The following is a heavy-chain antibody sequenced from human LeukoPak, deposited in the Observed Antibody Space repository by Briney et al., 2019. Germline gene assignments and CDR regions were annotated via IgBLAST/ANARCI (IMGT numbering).Heavy chain of an antibody. V-gene: IGHV4-34*01. J-gene: IGHJ6*03. CDR2: IYHSGST. Sequence: PSETLSLTCAVYGGSFSGYYWSWIRQPPGKGLEWIGEIYHSGSTNYNPSLKSRVTISLDTSKNQFSLKLTSVTAADTAVYYCAGRLTYYMDVWGNGTTVTVSS. CDR3: AGRLTYYMDV. CDR1: GGSFSGYY.